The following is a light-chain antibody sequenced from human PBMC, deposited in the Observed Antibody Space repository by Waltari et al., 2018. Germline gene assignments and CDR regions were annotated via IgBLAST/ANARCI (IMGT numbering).Light chain of an antibody. CDR3: QQYSEWPYT. Sequence: GERATLSCRASQSISSNLAWYQHKPGQPPRLLVYGASTRATGFPARFSGSGSGTEFTLTISSLQSEDFAVYYCQQYSEWPYTFGQGTKLEIK. CDR1: QSISSN. V-gene: IGKV3-15*01. J-gene: IGKJ2*01. CDR2: GAS.